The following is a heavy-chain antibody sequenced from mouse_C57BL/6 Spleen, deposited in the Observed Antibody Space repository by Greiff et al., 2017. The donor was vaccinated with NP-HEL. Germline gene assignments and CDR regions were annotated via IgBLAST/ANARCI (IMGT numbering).Heavy chain of an antibody. CDR3: TRYDYDEDFYAMDY. J-gene: IGHJ4*01. Sequence: VQLQQSGAELVRPGASVTLSCKASGYTFTDYEMHWVKQTPVHGLEWIGAIDPDTGGTAYNQKFKGKAILTADKSSSTAYMELRSLTSEDSAVYYCTRYDYDEDFYAMDYWGQGTSVTVSS. CDR2: IDPDTGGT. V-gene: IGHV1-15*01. D-gene: IGHD2-4*01. CDR1: GYTFTDYE.